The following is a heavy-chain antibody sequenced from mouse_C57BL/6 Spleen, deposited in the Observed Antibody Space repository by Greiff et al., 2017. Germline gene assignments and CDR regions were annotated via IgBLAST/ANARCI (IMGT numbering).Heavy chain of an antibody. CDR1: GYTFTSYW. CDR3: ARSGYYYGSRRGGYYAIDY. Sequence: QVQLQQPGAELVMPGASVKLSCKASGYTFTSYWMHWVKQRPGQGLEWIGEIDPSDSYTNYNQKFKGKSTLTVAKSSSTAYMQLSSLTSEDSAVYYCARSGYYYGSRRGGYYAIDYWGQGTSVTVSS. J-gene: IGHJ4*01. V-gene: IGHV1-69*01. CDR2: IDPSDSYT. D-gene: IGHD1-1*01.